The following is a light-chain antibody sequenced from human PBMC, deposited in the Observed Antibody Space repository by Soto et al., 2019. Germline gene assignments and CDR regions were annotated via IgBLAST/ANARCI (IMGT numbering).Light chain of an antibody. CDR1: SGHSSYA. Sequence: QPVLTQSPSASASLGASVKLTCTLSSGHSSYAIAWHQQQPEKGPRYLMKLNSDGSHSKGDGIPDRFSGSSSGAERYLTISSLQSEDEADYYCQTWGTVVFGGGTKLPVL. J-gene: IGLJ2*01. CDR2: LNSDGSH. CDR3: QTWGTVV. V-gene: IGLV4-69*01.